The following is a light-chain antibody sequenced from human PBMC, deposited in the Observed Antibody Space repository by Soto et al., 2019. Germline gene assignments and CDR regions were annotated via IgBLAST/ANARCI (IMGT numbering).Light chain of an antibody. CDR3: QQYNNWPQT. CDR1: QSINNL. CDR2: DVS. Sequence: DIQMTQSASTLSASLGDRVTITWRASQSINNLLAWYQQKKGKAPKFLIYDVSTLESGVPSRFSGSGSGTEFNLTISSLQSEDFAEYHCQQYNNWPQTFGQGTKVDI. V-gene: IGKV1-5*01. J-gene: IGKJ1*01.